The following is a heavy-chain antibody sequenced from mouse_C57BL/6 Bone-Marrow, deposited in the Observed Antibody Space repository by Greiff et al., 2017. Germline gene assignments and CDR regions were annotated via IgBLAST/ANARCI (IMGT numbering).Heavy chain of an antibody. D-gene: IGHD2-5*01. V-gene: IGHV1-72*01. CDR2: IDPNSGGT. CDR1: GYPFTSYW. J-gene: IGHJ3*01. Sequence: QVQLQQPGAELVKPGASVKLSCKASGYPFTSYWMHWVKQRPGRGLEWIGRIDPNSGGTKYNEKFKSKATLPVDKPSSTAYMQLSSLTSEDPAVYYCAREPPYYSNYEGFAYWGQGTRVTVSA. CDR3: AREPPYYSNYEGFAY.